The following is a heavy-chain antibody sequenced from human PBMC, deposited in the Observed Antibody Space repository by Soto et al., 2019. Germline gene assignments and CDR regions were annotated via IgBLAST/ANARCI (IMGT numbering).Heavy chain of an antibody. CDR2: ITDTGGST. CDR3: AKDPNYYDTTAYYYDY. J-gene: IGHJ4*02. Sequence: PGGALRLSCAASGCTFSSYAMSWFRQAPGKGLEWVSAITDTGGSTYYADSVKGRFTISRDNSKNTLYLQMNSLRAEDTAVYYCAKDPNYYDTTAYYYDYWGQGSLVTVSS. CDR1: GCTFSSYA. V-gene: IGHV3-23*01. D-gene: IGHD3-22*01.